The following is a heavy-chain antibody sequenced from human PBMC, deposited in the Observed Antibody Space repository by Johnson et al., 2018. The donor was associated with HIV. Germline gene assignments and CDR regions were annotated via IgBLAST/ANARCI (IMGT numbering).Heavy chain of an antibody. CDR2: IRYDGSTK. D-gene: IGHD6-13*01. V-gene: IGHV3-30*02. Sequence: QVQLVESGGGVVQPGGSLRLSCAASGFTFSSYGMHWVRQAPGQGLEWVAVIRYDGSTKYSADSVKGRFTISRYNAKNTLYLQMNSLRAEDTGVYYCAKEPYSSSWYGAFDIWGQGTMVTVSS. J-gene: IGHJ3*02. CDR1: GFTFSSYG. CDR3: AKEPYSSSWYGAFDI.